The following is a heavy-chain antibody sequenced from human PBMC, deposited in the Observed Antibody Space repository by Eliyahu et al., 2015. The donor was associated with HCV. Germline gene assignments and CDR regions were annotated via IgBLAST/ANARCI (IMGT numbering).Heavy chain of an antibody. D-gene: IGHD2-2*01. V-gene: IGHV3-30-3*01. CDR1: GFTFRSYP. CDR2: IVNDGSNK. J-gene: IGHJ3*01. Sequence: QVQLEQSGGGVVQPGRSLRLSCXASGFTFRSYPMHWVRQAPGKGLEWVATIVNDGSNKYLADSVKGRFTISRDNSKNTVYLEMNSLRPEDTAVYYCARDRSITSWPDALDVWGQGTMVTVS. CDR3: ARDRSITSWPDALDV.